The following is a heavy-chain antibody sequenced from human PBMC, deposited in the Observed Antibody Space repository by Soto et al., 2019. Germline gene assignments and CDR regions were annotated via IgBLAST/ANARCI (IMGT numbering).Heavy chain of an antibody. Sequence: QVQLQRPGPGRLKPPPTLSLTCAIPGAMAPSTYFVWNWVSHPPSRGLEWLGRTDYRPKWYTEYSVSVQSRITINPDTSKNQFSLQLNSVTPEDTAAYYCARGAYTYVRPFDYWGQGTLVTVSS. D-gene: IGHD5-18*01. V-gene: IGHV6-1*01. CDR2: TDYRPKWYT. CDR1: GAMAPSTYFV. CDR3: ARGAYTYVRPFDY. J-gene: IGHJ4*02.